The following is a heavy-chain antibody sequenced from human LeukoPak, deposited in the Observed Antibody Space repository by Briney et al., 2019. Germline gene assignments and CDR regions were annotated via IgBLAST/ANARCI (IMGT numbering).Heavy chain of an antibody. CDR2: IYYSGST. Sequence: SETLSLTCTDSGGSISSHYWSWIRQPPGKGLEWIGYIYYSGSTNYNPSLKSRVTISVDTSKNQFSLKLSSVTAADTAVYYCARDPSSFGGRFDPWGQGTLVAVSS. CDR1: GGSISSHY. V-gene: IGHV4-59*11. D-gene: IGHD3-10*01. CDR3: ARDPSSFGGRFDP. J-gene: IGHJ5*02.